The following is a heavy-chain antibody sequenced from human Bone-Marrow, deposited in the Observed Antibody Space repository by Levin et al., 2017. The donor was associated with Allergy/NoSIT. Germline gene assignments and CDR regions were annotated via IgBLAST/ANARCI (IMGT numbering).Heavy chain of an antibody. CDR3: ARDGGPGSSYYYGMDV. D-gene: IGHD2-15*01. CDR2: IWYDGRNK. Sequence: GESLKISCAASGFIFSSFGMHWVRQAPGKGLEWVAVIWYDGRNKYYADSVKGRFTISRDNSKNTVILQMNSLRVEDTAVYYCARDGGPGSSYYYGMDVWGQGTTVTVFS. V-gene: IGHV3-33*01. CDR1: GFIFSSFG. J-gene: IGHJ6*02.